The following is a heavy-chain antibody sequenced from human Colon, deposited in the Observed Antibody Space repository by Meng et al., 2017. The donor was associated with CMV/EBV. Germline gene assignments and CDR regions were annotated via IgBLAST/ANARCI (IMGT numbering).Heavy chain of an antibody. Sequence: AVSGFTGTRNYRTWVRQAPGKGLEWVGGTFRGGRTYYTESVKGRFTISRDISKNILYLQMNNLRAEDTGTYYCARWDDYGDYSLDFWGQGTLVTVSS. CDR1: GFTGTRNY. V-gene: IGHV3-66*01. J-gene: IGHJ4*02. D-gene: IGHD4-17*01. CDR2: TFRGGRT. CDR3: ARWDDYGDYSLDF.